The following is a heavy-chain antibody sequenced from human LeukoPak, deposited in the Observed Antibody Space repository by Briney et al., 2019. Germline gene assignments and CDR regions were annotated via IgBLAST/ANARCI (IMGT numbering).Heavy chain of an antibody. Sequence: GGSLRLSCVASGFTFSRYGMHWVRQAPGKGLEWVAFIPFDGSNQYYADSVKGRLTISRDNSKNTLYLQMTSLRPEDTAVYYCAKNTYATSWNWFDPWGQGTLVTVSS. J-gene: IGHJ5*02. V-gene: IGHV3-30*02. CDR2: IPFDGSNQ. CDR1: GFTFSRYG. CDR3: AKNTYATSWNWFDP. D-gene: IGHD2-2*01.